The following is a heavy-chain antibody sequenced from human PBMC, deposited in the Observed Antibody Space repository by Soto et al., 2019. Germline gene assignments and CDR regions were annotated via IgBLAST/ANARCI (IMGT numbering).Heavy chain of an antibody. D-gene: IGHD3-22*01. V-gene: IGHV3-9*01. CDR2: ISWNSGSI. CDR3: AKDISGYYYGGLDY. J-gene: IGHJ4*02. Sequence: LRLSCAASGFTFDDYAMHWVLQAPGKGLDWVSGISWNSGSIGYADSVKGRFTISRDNAKNSLYLQMNSLRAEDTALYYCAKDISGYYYGGLDYWGQGTLVTVSS. CDR1: GFTFDDYA.